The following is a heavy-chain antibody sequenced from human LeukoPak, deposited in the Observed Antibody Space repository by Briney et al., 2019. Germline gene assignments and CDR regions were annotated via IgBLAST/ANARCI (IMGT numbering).Heavy chain of an antibody. CDR1: GGSFSGYY. J-gene: IGHJ6*02. D-gene: IGHD6-13*01. CDR3: ARQVRAAAGYGMDV. V-gene: IGHV4-34*01. CDR2: INHSGST. Sequence: SETLSLTCAVYGGSFSGYYWSWIRQPPGKGLEWIGEINHSGSTNYNPSLKSRVTISVDTSKNQFSLKLSSVTAADTAVYYCARQVRAAAGYGMDVWGQGTTVTVSS.